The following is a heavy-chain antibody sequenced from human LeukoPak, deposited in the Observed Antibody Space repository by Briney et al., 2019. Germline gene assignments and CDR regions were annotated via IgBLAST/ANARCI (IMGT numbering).Heavy chain of an antibody. CDR3: ATKVFTGSKSPEYFQH. J-gene: IGHJ1*01. CDR2: ISGSGAST. Sequence: GGSLRLSCAASGFTFSSYAMSWVRQAPGKGLEWVSTISGSGASTFYADSVKGRFTISRDNSRDTLYLQMTSLRAEDAAMYYCATKVFTGSKSPEYFQHWGQGALVTVSS. V-gene: IGHV3-23*01. D-gene: IGHD1-14*01. CDR1: GFTFSSYA.